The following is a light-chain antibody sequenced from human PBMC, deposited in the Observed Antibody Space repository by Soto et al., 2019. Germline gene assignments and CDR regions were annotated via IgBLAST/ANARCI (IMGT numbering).Light chain of an antibody. CDR3: SSYAGSNHFVFGTGTGSNSFV. Sequence: QSVLTQPPSASGSPGQSVTISCTGTSSDVGGYNYVSWYQQRPGKAPKLLVYEVSERPSGVPARFSGSKSGNTASLTVSGLQAEDEADYYCSSYAGSNHFVFGTGTGSNSFVFGTGTKVTVL. CDR1: SSDVGGYNY. V-gene: IGLV2-8*01. CDR2: EVS. J-gene: IGLJ1*01.